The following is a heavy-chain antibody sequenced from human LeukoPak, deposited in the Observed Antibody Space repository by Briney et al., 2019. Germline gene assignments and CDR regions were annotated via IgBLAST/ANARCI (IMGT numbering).Heavy chain of an antibody. CDR2: IYYSGST. CDR3: ARVGSSSWAGKDWFDP. Sequence: SETLSLTCTVSGGSISSYYWCWIRQPPGKGLEWIGYIYYSGSTNYNPSLKSRVTISVDTSKNQFSLKLSSVTAADTAVYYCARVGSSSWAGKDWFDPWGQGTLVTVSS. D-gene: IGHD6-13*01. CDR1: GGSISSYY. V-gene: IGHV4-59*01. J-gene: IGHJ5*02.